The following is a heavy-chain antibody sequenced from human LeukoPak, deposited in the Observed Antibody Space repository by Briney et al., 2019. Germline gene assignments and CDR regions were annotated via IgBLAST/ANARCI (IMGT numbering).Heavy chain of an antibody. D-gene: IGHD2-8*01. CDR2: INKDGSEK. CDR3: TKGGHVDD. J-gene: IGHJ4*02. CDR1: GFSFNIYW. Sequence: GGSLRLSCAASGFSFNIYWMTWVRQAPGKGVEWVANINKDGSEKYYLDSVEGRFTISRDNARNSLFLQMNSLRVEDTAVYYCTKGGHVDDWGQGIQVTVTS. V-gene: IGHV3-7*01.